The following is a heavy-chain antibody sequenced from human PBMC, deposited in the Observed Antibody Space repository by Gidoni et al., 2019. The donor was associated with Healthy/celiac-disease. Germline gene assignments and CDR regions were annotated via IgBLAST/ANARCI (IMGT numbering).Heavy chain of an antibody. CDR1: CGAFSSYA. CDR2: FISIFGTA. J-gene: IGHJ3*02. Sequence: VQLMPSGAAVKKPASSVKVSCKASCGAFSSYAISWVRQGPGQGLEWMGGFISIFGTANYAQKFQGRVTITADKSTSTAYMELSSLRSEDTAVYDCASYKTGRNAVDSWGQGTMVTVSS. CDR3: ASYKTGRNAVDS. V-gene: IGHV1-69*06. D-gene: IGHD1-1*01.